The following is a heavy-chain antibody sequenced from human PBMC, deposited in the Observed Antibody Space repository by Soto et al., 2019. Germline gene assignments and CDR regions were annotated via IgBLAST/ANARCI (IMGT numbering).Heavy chain of an antibody. Sequence: GGSLRLSCAASGFTFSSYAMSWVRQAPGKGLEWVSAISGNGGSTYYADSVKGRFTISRDNSKNTLYLQMNSLRAEDTAVYYCAKDHLSSGKVRFLEWLSHWFDPWGQGTLVTVSS. CDR2: ISGNGGST. D-gene: IGHD3-3*01. V-gene: IGHV3-23*01. J-gene: IGHJ5*02. CDR1: GFTFSSYA. CDR3: AKDHLSSGKVRFLEWLSHWFDP.